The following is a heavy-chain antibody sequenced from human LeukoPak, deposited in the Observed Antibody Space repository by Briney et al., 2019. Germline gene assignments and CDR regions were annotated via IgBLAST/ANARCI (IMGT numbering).Heavy chain of an antibody. CDR3: ANKGSSTMVRPYYFDY. V-gene: IGHV3-23*01. J-gene: IGHJ4*02. Sequence: GGSLRLSCAASGFTFSSYAMSWVRQAPGKGLEWVSAISGSGGSTYYADSGKGRFTISRDKSKNTLYLQMNSLRAEDTAVYYCANKGSSTMVRPYYFDYWGQGTLVTVSS. D-gene: IGHD3-10*01. CDR2: ISGSGGST. CDR1: GFTFSSYA.